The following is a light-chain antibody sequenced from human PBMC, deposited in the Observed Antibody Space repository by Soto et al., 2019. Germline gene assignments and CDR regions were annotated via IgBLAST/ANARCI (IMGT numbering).Light chain of an antibody. CDR3: QHYYNSPST. V-gene: IGKV3-20*01. Sequence: EIVLTQSPGTLSLSPGERATLSCRASQSVSSSYLAWYQHKPSQAPRLLIYGASISYTGIPDRFSGSGCWTDFTPTISRLQPEDFAVSYYQHYYNSPSTFGQRTKLEIK. J-gene: IGKJ2*01. CDR1: QSVSSSY. CDR2: GAS.